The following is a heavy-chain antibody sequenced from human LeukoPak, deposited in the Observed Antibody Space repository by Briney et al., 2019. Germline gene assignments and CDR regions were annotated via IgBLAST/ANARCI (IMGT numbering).Heavy chain of an antibody. CDR1: GFTFSSYW. D-gene: IGHD4-17*01. CDR3: ARTHATAIHYDY. Sequence: GGSLRLSCAASGFTFSSYWMHWVRQAPGKGLVWVSRINSDGSSTSYADSVKGRFTISRDNAKNTLYLQMNSLRAEDTAVYYCARTHATAIHYDYWGQGTLVTVPS. CDR2: INSDGSST. J-gene: IGHJ4*02. V-gene: IGHV3-74*01.